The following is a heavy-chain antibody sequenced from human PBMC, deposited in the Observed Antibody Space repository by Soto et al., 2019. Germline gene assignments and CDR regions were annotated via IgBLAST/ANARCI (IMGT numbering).Heavy chain of an antibody. CDR1: GDSISSYY. D-gene: IGHD1-26*01. V-gene: IGHV4-59*01. CDR2: ISYSGST. Sequence: SETLSLTCTVSGDSISSYYWNWIRQPPGKGLEWIGYISYSGSTNYNPSLKSRVTISVDTSKNQFSLNLSSVTVADTAVYYCARAIPLTHYYDAFDISSQGTMVPVSS. J-gene: IGHJ3*02. CDR3: ARAIPLTHYYDAFDI.